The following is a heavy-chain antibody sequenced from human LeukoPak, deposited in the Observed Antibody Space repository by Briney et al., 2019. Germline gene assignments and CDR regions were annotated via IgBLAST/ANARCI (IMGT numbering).Heavy chain of an antibody. CDR2: ISYDGSNK. Sequence: GGSLRLSCAASGFTVSSNYMSWVRQAPGKGLEWVAVISYDGSNKYYADSVKGRFTISRDNSKNTLYLQMNSLRAEDTAVYYCAKLLDVEGSLDYWGQGTLVTVSS. V-gene: IGHV3-30*18. J-gene: IGHJ4*02. D-gene: IGHD1-26*01. CDR1: GFTVSSNY. CDR3: AKLLDVEGSLDY.